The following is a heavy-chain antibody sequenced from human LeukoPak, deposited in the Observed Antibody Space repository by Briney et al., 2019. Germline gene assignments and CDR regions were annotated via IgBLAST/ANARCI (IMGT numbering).Heavy chain of an antibody. Sequence: ASVKVSCKASGYPFTSYYMHWVRQAPGQGLEWMGIINPSGGSTSYAQKFQGRVTMTRDTSTSTVYMELSSLRSEDTAVYYCARDLFISSYGDPNKYYFDYWGRGTLVTVSS. D-gene: IGHD4-17*01. CDR2: INPSGGST. V-gene: IGHV1-46*01. CDR3: ARDLFISSYGDPNKYYFDY. CDR1: GYPFTSYY. J-gene: IGHJ4*02.